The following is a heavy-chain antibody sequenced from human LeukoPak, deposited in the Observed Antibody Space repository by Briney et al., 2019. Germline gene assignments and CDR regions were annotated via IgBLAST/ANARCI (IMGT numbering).Heavy chain of an antibody. Sequence: ASVKVSCKASGYTFTGYYMHRVRQAPGKGLEWMGGFDPEDGETVYAQKLQGRITMTEDTSTDTAYMELSSLRSEDTAVYYCATGLTMFRDRPVKGPGHWGQGSLVTVSS. V-gene: IGHV1-24*01. CDR1: GYTFTGYY. D-gene: IGHD3-10*01. CDR2: FDPEDGET. CDR3: ATGLTMFRDRPVKGPGH. J-gene: IGHJ4*02.